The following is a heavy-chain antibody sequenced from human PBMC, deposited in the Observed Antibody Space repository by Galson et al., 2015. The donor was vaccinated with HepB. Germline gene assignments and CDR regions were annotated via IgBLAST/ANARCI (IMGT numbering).Heavy chain of an antibody. CDR3: ARATAAAANHYYYGMDV. CDR1: GYTFTSYA. D-gene: IGHD6-13*01. Sequence: SVKVSCKASGYTFTSYAMNWVRQAPGRGLEWMGWINTNTGNPTYAQGFTGRFVFSLDTSVSTAYLQISSLKAEDTAVYYCARATAAAANHYYYGMDVWGQGTTVTVSS. CDR2: INTNTGNP. J-gene: IGHJ6*02. V-gene: IGHV7-4-1*02.